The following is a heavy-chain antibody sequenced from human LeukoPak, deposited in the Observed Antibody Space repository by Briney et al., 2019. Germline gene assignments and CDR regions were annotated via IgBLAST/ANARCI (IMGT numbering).Heavy chain of an antibody. CDR3: ARGGYSYGRYYYYYMDV. J-gene: IGHJ6*03. D-gene: IGHD5-18*01. V-gene: IGHV1-18*04. CDR1: GYTLTSYY. Sequence: GASVKVSCKASGYTLTSYYMHWVRQAPGQGLEWMGWISAYNGNTNYAQKLQGRVTMTTDTSTSTAYMELSSLRSEDTAVYYCARGGYSYGRYYYYYMDVWGKGTTVTISS. CDR2: ISAYNGNT.